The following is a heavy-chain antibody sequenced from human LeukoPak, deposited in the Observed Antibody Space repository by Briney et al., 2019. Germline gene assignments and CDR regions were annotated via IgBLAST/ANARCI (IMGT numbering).Heavy chain of an antibody. J-gene: IGHJ5*02. V-gene: IGHV3-11*04. Sequence: LSLTCTVSGGSISSGDYYWSWIRQSPGKGLEWVSYISTSGGTIYYADSVKGRFTISRDNAKNSLYLQMNSLRAEDTAVYYCARDHVGWFDPWGQGILVTVSS. CDR2: ISTSGGTI. CDR3: ARDHVGWFDP. CDR1: GGSISSGDYY. D-gene: IGHD1-26*01.